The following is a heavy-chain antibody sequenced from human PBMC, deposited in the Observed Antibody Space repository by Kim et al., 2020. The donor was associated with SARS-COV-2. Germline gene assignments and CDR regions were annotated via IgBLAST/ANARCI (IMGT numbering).Heavy chain of an antibody. V-gene: IGHV4-39*01. D-gene: IGHD3-22*01. CDR2: IYYSGST. CDR3: ARGRITMIVVAPSYFDY. Sequence: SETLSLTCTVSGGSISSSSYYWGWIRQPPGKGLEWIGSIYYSGSTYYNPSLKSRVTISVDTSKNQFSLKLSSVTAADTAVYYCARGRITMIVVAPSYFDYWGQGTLVTVSS. CDR1: GGSISSSSYY. J-gene: IGHJ4*02.